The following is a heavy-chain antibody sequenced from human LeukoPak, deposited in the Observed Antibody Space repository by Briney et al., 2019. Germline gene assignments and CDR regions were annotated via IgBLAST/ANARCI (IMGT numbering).Heavy chain of an antibody. Sequence: GGSLRLSCAASGFTFSSYGMHWVRQAPGKGLEWVAVISYDGSNKYYADSVKGRFTIPRDNSKNTLYLQMNSLRAEDTAVYYCAKDWDTAMVTNYWGQGTLVTVSS. CDR2: ISYDGSNK. CDR3: AKDWDTAMVTNY. CDR1: GFTFSSYG. D-gene: IGHD5-18*01. J-gene: IGHJ4*02. V-gene: IGHV3-30*18.